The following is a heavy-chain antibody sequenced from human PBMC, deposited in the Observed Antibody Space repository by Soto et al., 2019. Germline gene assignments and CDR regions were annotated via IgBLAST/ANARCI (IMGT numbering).Heavy chain of an antibody. CDR2: ISRSSTYI. Sequence: GGALRPSCSVSGFTFSSHIKKWGRPAPGKGLEWVSSISRSSTYIYYGDSVRGRFTISRDNAKNSLYLQMNSLRVEDTALYYCARGVGDDDSFDIWGQGTRVTVSS. D-gene: IGHD3-3*01. CDR1: GFTFSSHI. J-gene: IGHJ3*02. V-gene: IGHV3-21*01. CDR3: ARGVGDDDSFDI.